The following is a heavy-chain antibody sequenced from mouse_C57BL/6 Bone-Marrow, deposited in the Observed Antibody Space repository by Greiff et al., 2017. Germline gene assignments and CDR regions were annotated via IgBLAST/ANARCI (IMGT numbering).Heavy chain of an antibody. CDR1: GYTFTDYE. CDR2: IDPETGGT. Sequence: VQLQQSGAELVRPGASVTLSCKASGYTFTDYEMHWVKQTPVHGLEWIGAIDPETGGTAYNQKFKGKAILTADKSSSTAYMALRSLTSEDSAVYYCTRSDYRSLTCWGQGTTLTVSS. D-gene: IGHD2-14*01. J-gene: IGHJ2*01. CDR3: TRSDYRSLTC. V-gene: IGHV1-15*01.